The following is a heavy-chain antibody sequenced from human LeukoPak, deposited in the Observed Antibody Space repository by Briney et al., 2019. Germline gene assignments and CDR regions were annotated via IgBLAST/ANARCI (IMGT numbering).Heavy chain of an antibody. D-gene: IGHD6-19*01. CDR2: ISTSSTYI. V-gene: IGHV3-21*01. J-gene: IGHJ4*02. CDR1: GFTLSTYS. Sequence: GGSLRPSCAASGFTLSTYSMNWVRQAPGKGLEWVSSISTSSTYIYYADSVKGRFTISRDNARHSLFLQMNSLRAEDTAVYYCARGPSSGWYRFFDYWGQGNLVTVSS. CDR3: ARGPSSGWYRFFDY.